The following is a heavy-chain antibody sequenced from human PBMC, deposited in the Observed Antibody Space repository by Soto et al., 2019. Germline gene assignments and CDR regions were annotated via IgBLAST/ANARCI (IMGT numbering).Heavy chain of an antibody. CDR3: ARRYLNRYYYYMDV. CDR1: GGSISSYY. Sequence: SETLSLTCTVSGGSISSYYWSWIRQPPGKGLEWIGYIYYSGSTNYNPSLKSRVTISVDTSKNQFSLKLSSVTAADTAVYYCARRYLNRYYYYMDVWGKGTTVTVSS. V-gene: IGHV4-59*08. D-gene: IGHD1-1*01. J-gene: IGHJ6*03. CDR2: IYYSGST.